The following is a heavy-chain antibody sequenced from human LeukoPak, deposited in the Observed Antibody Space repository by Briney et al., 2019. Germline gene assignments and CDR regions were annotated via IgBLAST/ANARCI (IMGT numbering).Heavy chain of an antibody. CDR3: ATLGDVLRLFPLISLDGMDV. V-gene: IGHV1-18*01. CDR1: GYTFTNYG. J-gene: IGHJ6*02. Sequence: ASVKVSCKASGYTFTNYGITWVRQAPGQGLEWMGWISAYNGDTNYAQRSQGRITMTTDTSTTTAYMELRSLRSDDTAVYYCATLGDVLRLFPLISLDGMDVWGQGTTVTVSS. CDR2: ISAYNGDT. D-gene: IGHD3-3*01.